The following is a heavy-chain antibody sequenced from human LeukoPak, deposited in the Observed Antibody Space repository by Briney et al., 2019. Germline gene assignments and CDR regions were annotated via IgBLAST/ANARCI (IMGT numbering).Heavy chain of an antibody. J-gene: IGHJ4*02. CDR3: ARVSRVYDSSGYFGY. CDR1: GFTFSSSW. CDR2: INTDGSST. Sequence: PGGSLRLSCAASGFTFSSSWMHWVRQAPGKGLVWVSRINTDGSSTTYADSVKGRFTISRDNAKNTLYLQMNSLRAEDTAVYYCARVSRVYDSSGYFGYWGQGTLVTVSS. V-gene: IGHV3-74*01. D-gene: IGHD3-22*01.